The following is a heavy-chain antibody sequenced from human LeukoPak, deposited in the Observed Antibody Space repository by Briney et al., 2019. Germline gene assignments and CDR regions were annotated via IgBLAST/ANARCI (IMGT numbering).Heavy chain of an antibody. CDR1: GFTFSSYG. CDR3: ARDRITIFGVVIPFGY. J-gene: IGHJ4*02. Sequence: GGSLRLSCAASGFTFSSYGMHWVRQAPGKGLEWVAVVWYDGSNKYYADSVKGRFTISRDNAKNSVYLQMNSLRVEDTAVYYCARDRITIFGVVIPFGYWGQGTLVTVSS. D-gene: IGHD3-3*01. V-gene: IGHV3-33*01. CDR2: VWYDGSNK.